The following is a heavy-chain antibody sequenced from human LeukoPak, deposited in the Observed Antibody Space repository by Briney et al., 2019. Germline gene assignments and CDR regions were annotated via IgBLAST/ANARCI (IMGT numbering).Heavy chain of an antibody. CDR3: ARGDYGDYLKTHWGTWFDP. J-gene: IGHJ5*02. CDR1: GYTFTSYG. Sequence: GAPVKVSCKASGYTFTSYGISWVRQAPGQGLEWMGWISAYNGNTNYAQKLQGRVTMTTDTSTSTAYMELRSLRSDDTAVYYCARGDYGDYLKTHWGTWFDPWGQGTLVTVSS. V-gene: IGHV1-18*01. D-gene: IGHD4-17*01. CDR2: ISAYNGNT.